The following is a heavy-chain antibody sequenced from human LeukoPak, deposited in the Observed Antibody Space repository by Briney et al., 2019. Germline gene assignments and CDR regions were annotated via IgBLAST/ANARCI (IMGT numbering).Heavy chain of an antibody. D-gene: IGHD3-9*01. CDR1: GGSISSSSYY. J-gene: IGHJ4*02. CDR3: ATTRNVLRYFDWLLTFFDY. CDR2: IYYSGST. Sequence: SETLSLTCTVSGGSISSSSYYWGWIRQPPGKGLEWIGSIYYSGSTYYNPSLKSRVTISVDTSKDQFSLKLSSVTAADTAVYYCATTRNVLRYFDWLLTFFDYWGQGTLVTVSS. V-gene: IGHV4-39*07.